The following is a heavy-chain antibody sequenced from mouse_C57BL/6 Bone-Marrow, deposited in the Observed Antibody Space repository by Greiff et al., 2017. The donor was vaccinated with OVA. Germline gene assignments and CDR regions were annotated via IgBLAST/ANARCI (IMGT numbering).Heavy chain of an antibody. V-gene: IGHV1-50*01. J-gene: IGHJ2*01. CDR2: IDPSDSYT. Sequence: QVQLKQPGAELVKPGASVKLSCKASGYTFTSYWMQWVKQRPGQGLEWIGEIDPSDSYTNYNQKFKGKATLTVDTSSSTAYMQLSSLTSEDSAVYYCARADYDGSYYWGQGTTLTVSS. D-gene: IGHD2-3*01. CDR1: GYTFTSYW. CDR3: ARADYDGSYY.